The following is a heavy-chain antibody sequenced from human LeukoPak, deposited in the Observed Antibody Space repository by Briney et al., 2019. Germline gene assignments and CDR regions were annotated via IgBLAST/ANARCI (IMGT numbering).Heavy chain of an antibody. CDR2: IRSKAYGGTT. J-gene: IGHJ6*02. CDR3: TRVFDSSGYPYYYYYGMDV. Sequence: GSLRLSCTASGFTFGGYAMSWFRQAPGKGLEWVGFIRSKAYGGTTEYAASVKGRFTISRDDSKSIAYLQMNSLKTEDTAVYYCTRVFDSSGYPYYYYYGMDVWGQGTTVTVSS. CDR1: GFTFGGYA. D-gene: IGHD3-22*01. V-gene: IGHV3-49*03.